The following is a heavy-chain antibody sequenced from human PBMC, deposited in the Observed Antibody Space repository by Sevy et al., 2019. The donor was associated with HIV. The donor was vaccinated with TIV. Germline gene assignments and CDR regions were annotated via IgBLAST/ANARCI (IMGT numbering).Heavy chain of an antibody. J-gene: IGHJ4*02. CDR1: GYRFTNYW. D-gene: IGHD6-13*01. CDR2: IYPGDSDT. CDR3: ARSIAASYLDY. Sequence: GESLKISCRGSGYRFTNYWIAWVCQMPGKGLEWMGMIYPGDSDTRYSQSFQGQVTISADKSINTAYLQLSSLRASDTAMYYCARSIAASYLDYWGLGTLVTVSS. V-gene: IGHV5-51*01.